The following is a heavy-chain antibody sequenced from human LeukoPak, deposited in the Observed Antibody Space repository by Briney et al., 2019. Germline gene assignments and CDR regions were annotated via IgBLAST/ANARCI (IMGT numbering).Heavy chain of an antibody. CDR1: GYGFTGYY. D-gene: IGHD3-22*01. CDR3: AREYYDSTGRKHAFEN. Sequence: ASVKVSCKASGYGFTGYYIHWVRQAPGQGLEWMGWINPNTGGTNYAQKFQGRVTMTRDTSISTAYIELSRLRSDDTAVYYCAREYYDSTGRKHAFENWGQGTMVTVSS. V-gene: IGHV1-2*02. CDR2: INPNTGGT. J-gene: IGHJ3*02.